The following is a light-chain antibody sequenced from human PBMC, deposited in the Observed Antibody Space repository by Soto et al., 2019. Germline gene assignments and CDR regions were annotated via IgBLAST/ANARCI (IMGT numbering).Light chain of an antibody. CDR1: SSDVGGYNY. CDR2: EVS. V-gene: IGLV2-14*01. J-gene: IGLJ2*01. Sequence: QSALTQPASVSGSPGQSITISCTGTSSDVGGYNYISWYQQHPGKAPKLMIYEVSNRPSGVSNRFSGSKSGNTASLTISGLQAEDEADYYCSSYTSSSTLAIFGGGTKL. CDR3: SSYTSSSTLAI.